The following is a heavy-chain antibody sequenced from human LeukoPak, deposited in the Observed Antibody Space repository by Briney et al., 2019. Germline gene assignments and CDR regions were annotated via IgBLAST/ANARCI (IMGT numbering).Heavy chain of an antibody. CDR1: GFTFDDYT. CDR2: ISWDGGST. Sequence: GGSLRLSCAASGFTFDDYTMHWVRQAPGKGLEWVSLISWDGGSTFYADSVKGRFTISRDNSKNTLYLQMSSLRPEDTAVYYCVRGGSESGYSYGYHWGQGTLVTVSS. J-gene: IGHJ5*02. V-gene: IGHV3-43*01. CDR3: VRGGSESGYSYGYH. D-gene: IGHD5-18*01.